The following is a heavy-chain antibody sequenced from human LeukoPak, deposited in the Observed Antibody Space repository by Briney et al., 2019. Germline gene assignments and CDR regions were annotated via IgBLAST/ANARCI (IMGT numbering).Heavy chain of an antibody. J-gene: IGHJ4*02. CDR2: ISSSGSTI. CDR3: AREPYCSSTSCYLPIDY. D-gene: IGHD2-2*01. V-gene: IGHV3-11*04. Sequence: GGSLTLSCAASGFNFSDYYMSWLRPAPGKGLQWVSYISSSGSTIYYADSVKGRFTISRDNAKNSLYLQMNSLRAEDTAVYYCAREPYCSSTSCYLPIDYWGQGTLVTVSS. CDR1: GFNFSDYY.